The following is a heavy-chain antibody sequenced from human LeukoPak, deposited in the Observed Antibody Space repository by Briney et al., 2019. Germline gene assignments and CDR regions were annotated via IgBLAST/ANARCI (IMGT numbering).Heavy chain of an antibody. Sequence: ASVKVSCKASGYTFTGYYMHWVRQAPGQGLGWMGWINPNSGDTNYAQKFQGRVTMTRDTSITTAYMELSRLRSDDTAVYYCARAYYYGSGTNDFWGQGTLVTVSS. J-gene: IGHJ4*02. CDR2: INPNSGDT. D-gene: IGHD3-10*01. V-gene: IGHV1-2*02. CDR3: ARAYYYGSGTNDF. CDR1: GYTFTGYY.